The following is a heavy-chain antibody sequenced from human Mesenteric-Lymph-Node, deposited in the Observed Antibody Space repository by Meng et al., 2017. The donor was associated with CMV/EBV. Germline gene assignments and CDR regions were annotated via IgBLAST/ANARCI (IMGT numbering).Heavy chain of an antibody. CDR3: AREAYGSTKEYHLP. D-gene: IGHD3-10*01. CDR2: INPSGGST. Sequence: SGYTFTGYYMHWVRQAPGQGLEWMGIINPSGGSTSYTQKFQGRVTMTRDTSTSTVYMELSSLRSEDTAVYYCAREAYGSTKEYHLPWGQGTLVTVSS. V-gene: IGHV1-46*01. J-gene: IGHJ5*02. CDR1: GYTFTGYY.